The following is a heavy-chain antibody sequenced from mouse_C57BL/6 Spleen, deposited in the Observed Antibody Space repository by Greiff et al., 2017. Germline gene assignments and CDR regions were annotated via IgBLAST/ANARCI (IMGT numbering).Heavy chain of an antibody. CDR1: GYTFTSYW. V-gene: IGHV1-69*01. CDR3: ARKGDWDGDYFDY. CDR2: IDPSDSYT. D-gene: IGHD4-1*01. J-gene: IGHJ2*01. Sequence: VQLQQPGAELVMPGASVKLSCKASGYTFTSYWMHWVKQRPGQGLEWIGEIDPSDSYTNYNQKFKGKSTLTVDKSSSTAYMQLSSLTSEDSAVYYGARKGDWDGDYFDYWGQGTTLTVSS.